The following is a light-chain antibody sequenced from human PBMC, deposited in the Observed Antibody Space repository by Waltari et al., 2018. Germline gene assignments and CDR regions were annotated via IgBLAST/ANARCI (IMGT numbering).Light chain of an antibody. V-gene: IGKV1-12*01. Sequence: DIQMTQSPSSVSASVGDRVTITCRASQGISSWLVWYQQKPGKAPKLLIYAASSLQSGVPSRFSGSGSGTDFTLTISSLQPEDFATYYCQQANSFPWVTFGGGTKVEIK. J-gene: IGKJ4*01. CDR1: QGISSW. CDR2: AAS. CDR3: QQANSFPWVT.